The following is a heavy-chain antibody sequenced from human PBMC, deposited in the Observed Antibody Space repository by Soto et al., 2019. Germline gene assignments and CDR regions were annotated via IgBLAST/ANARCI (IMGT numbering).Heavy chain of an antibody. V-gene: IGHV4-34*01. CDR2: INHSGST. Sequence: QVQLQQWGAGLLKPSETLSLTCAVYGGSFSGYYWTWIRQPPGTGLEWIGEINHSGSTNYNPSLKSRVTIAVDTSKNQFSLKLTSVPAADAAVYYCARDKITGLFDYWGQGTLVTVSS. CDR3: ARDKITGLFDY. CDR1: GGSFSGYY. J-gene: IGHJ4*02. D-gene: IGHD2-8*02.